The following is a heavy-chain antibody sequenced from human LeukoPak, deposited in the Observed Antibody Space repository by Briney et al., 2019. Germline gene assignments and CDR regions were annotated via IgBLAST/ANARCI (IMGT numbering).Heavy chain of an antibody. J-gene: IGHJ4*02. Sequence: RSLRLSCALSGFTFTSYAMHWVRQAPGEGLEWGAVISYDVSTKYYAGPAKGRFPIPRKHSKTTLYLQLDSRRPETRAGYSFARPLAVYYDILTGQTAGRNFDYWGQGTLVTVSS. D-gene: IGHD3-9*01. CDR2: ISYDVSTK. V-gene: IGHV3-30-3*01. CDR3: ARPLAVYYDILTGQTAGRNFDY. CDR1: GFTFTSYA.